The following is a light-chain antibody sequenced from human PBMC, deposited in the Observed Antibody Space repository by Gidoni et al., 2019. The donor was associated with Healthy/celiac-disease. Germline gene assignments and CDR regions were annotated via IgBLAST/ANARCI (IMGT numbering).Light chain of an antibody. V-gene: IGLV2-14*01. Sequence: QSALPQPASVSGSPGQAITISCTGTSSDVGGSNYVSWYQPHPGKAPKLMIYEVSNRPSGVSNRFSGSKSGNTASLTISGLQAEDEADYYCSSYTSSSSPVFGGGTKLTVL. CDR3: SSYTSSSSPV. CDR1: SSDVGGSNY. J-gene: IGLJ2*01. CDR2: EVS.